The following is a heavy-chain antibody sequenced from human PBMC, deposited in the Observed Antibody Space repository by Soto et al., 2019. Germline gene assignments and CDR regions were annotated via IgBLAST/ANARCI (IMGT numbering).Heavy chain of an antibody. D-gene: IGHD2-21*02. CDR3: AKDSREFCGGDCSKDY. CDR2: TSFSGGRT. Sequence: GSLRLYXRASGFIFANYSLTWVRQGPGRGLEWVSTTSFSGGRTYYADSVKGRFTISRDNSNNTLFLQMSSLRAEDTAIYYCAKDSREFCGGDCSKDYWGQGTLVTVSS. CDR1: GFIFANYS. J-gene: IGHJ4*02. V-gene: IGHV3-23*01.